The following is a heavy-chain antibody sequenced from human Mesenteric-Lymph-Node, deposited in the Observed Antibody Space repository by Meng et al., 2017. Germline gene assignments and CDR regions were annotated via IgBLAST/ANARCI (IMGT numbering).Heavy chain of an antibody. CDR1: GYSFTSHW. V-gene: IGHV5-51*01. CDR3: ARHSTTVTTPWFDP. D-gene: IGHD4-17*01. J-gene: IGHJ5*02. Sequence: GGSLRLSCKGSGYSFTSHWIAWVRQMPGKGLEWMGIIYPGDSDTRYSPSFQGQVTISADKSISTAYLQWSSLKASDTAMYYCARHSTTVTTPWFDPWGQGTLVTVSS. CDR2: IYPGDSDT.